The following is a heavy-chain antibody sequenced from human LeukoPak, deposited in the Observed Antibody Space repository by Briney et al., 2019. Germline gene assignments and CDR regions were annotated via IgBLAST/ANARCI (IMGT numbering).Heavy chain of an antibody. Sequence: SVKVSCKASGGTFSSYAISRVRQAPGQGLEWMGGIIPIFGTANYAQKFQGRVTITADESTSTAYMELSSLRSEDTAVYYCARGRCSSTSCYRLDYRGQGTLVTVSS. CDR2: IIPIFGTA. D-gene: IGHD2-2*01. J-gene: IGHJ4*02. V-gene: IGHV1-69*01. CDR1: GGTFSSYA. CDR3: ARGRCSSTSCYRLDY.